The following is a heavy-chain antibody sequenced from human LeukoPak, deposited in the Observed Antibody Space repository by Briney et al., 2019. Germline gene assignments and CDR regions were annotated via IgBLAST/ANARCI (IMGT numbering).Heavy chain of an antibody. CDR3: AKDRRNSSSWPYYFDY. CDR2: IRYDGSNK. J-gene: IGHJ4*02. CDR1: GFTFSSYG. D-gene: IGHD6-13*01. V-gene: IGHV3-30*02. Sequence: GGSLRLSCAASGFTFSSYGMHWVRQAPGKGLEWVAFIRYDGSNKDYADSVKGRFTISRDNSKNTLYLQMNSLRAEDTAVYYCAKDRRNSSSWPYYFDYWGQGTLVTVSS.